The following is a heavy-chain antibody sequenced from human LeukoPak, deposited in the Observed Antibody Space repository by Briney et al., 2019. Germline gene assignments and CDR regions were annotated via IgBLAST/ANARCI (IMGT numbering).Heavy chain of an antibody. D-gene: IGHD3-10*01. V-gene: IGHV4-39*07. CDR3: ARVLRSGSYGYYYYGMDV. Sequence: PSETLSLTCTVSGGSISSSSYYWGWIRQPPGKGLEWIGSIYYSGSTYYNPSLKSRVTVSVDTSKNQFSLKLSSVTAADTAVYYCARVLRSGSYGYYYYGMDVWGQGTTVTVSS. CDR1: GGSISSSSYY. CDR2: IYYSGST. J-gene: IGHJ6*02.